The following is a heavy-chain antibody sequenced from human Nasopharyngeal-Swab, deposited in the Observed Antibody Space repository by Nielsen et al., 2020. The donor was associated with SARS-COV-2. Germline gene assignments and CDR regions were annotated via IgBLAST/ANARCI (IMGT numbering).Heavy chain of an antibody. D-gene: IGHD4-23*01. J-gene: IGHJ4*02. CDR3: ARDLGDYGGKGFGY. Sequence: ASVKVSCKVSGYTLTELSMHWVRQAPGKGLEWMGGFDPEDGETIYAQKFQGRVTMTEDTSTDTAYMELSNLRSEDTAVYYCARDLGDYGGKGFGYWGQGTLVTVSS. CDR2: FDPEDGET. V-gene: IGHV1-24*01. CDR1: GYTLTELS.